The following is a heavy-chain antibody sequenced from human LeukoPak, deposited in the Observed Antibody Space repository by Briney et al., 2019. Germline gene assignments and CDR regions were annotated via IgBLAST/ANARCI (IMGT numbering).Heavy chain of an antibody. CDR2: INPNSGGT. J-gene: IGHJ4*02. D-gene: IGHD2-15*01. CDR1: GYTFTGYY. V-gene: IGHV1-2*02. CDR3: ARESKDIVVVVAAPSYDY. Sequence: ASVKVSCKASGYTFTGYYMHWVRQAPGQGLEWMGWINPNSGGTNYAQKFQGRVTMTRDTSISTAYMELSRLRSDDTAVYYCARESKDIVVVVAAPSYDYWGQGTLVTVSS.